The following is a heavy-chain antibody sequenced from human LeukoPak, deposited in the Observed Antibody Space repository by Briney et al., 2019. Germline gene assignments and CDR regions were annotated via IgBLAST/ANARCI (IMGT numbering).Heavy chain of an antibody. CDR2: IGGGSGST. V-gene: IGHV3-23*01. CDR1: GFTFSSYA. CDR3: AKFPRDSSSWYSVNY. J-gene: IGHJ4*02. D-gene: IGHD6-13*01. Sequence: GGSLRLSCAASGFTFSSYAMSWVRQAPGKGLEWVSTIGGGSGSTYYADSVKGRFTISRDNSKNTLYLQMNSLRAEDTAVYYCAKFPRDSSSWYSVNYWGQGTLVTVSS.